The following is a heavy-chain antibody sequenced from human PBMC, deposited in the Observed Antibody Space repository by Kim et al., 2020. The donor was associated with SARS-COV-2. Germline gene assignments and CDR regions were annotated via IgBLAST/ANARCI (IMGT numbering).Heavy chain of an antibody. CDR2: INSDGSST. D-gene: IGHD5-18*01. CDR1: GFTFSSYW. CDR3: AGFNYGYLVDY. J-gene: IGHJ4*02. V-gene: IGHV3-74*01. Sequence: GGSLRLSCAASGFTFSSYWMHWVRQAPGKGLVWVSRINSDGSSTSYADSVKGRFTISRDNAKNTLYLQMNSLRAEDTAVYYCAGFNYGYLVDYWGQGTLVTVSS.